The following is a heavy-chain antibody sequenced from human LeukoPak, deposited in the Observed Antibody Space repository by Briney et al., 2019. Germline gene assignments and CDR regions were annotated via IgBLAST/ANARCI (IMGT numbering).Heavy chain of an antibody. CDR1: GYSFTSYW. V-gene: IGHV5-51*01. Sequence: GESLKISCKGSGYSFTSYWIGWVRQMPGKGLEWMGIIYPGDSDTRYSPSFQGQVTISADKSISTAYLQWSSLKASDTAIYCCARRGWYDRNEYYFDYWGQGTLVTVSS. CDR3: ARRGWYDRNEYYFDY. J-gene: IGHJ4*02. CDR2: IYPGDSDT. D-gene: IGHD3-22*01.